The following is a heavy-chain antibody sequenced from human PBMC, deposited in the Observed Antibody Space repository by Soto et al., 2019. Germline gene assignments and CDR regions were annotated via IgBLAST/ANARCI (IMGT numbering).Heavy chain of an antibody. CDR1: GFIFGRFG. Sequence: QVQLVESGGGVVQPGRSLKLSCAASGFIFGRFGMHWVRQPPGKGLEWVAVIWNDGSNKLYADSVQGRLPISRDNSKNTLYLEMDSLRAEDTAVYYCARDHEMGFGDSVPAGFDYWGQGTLVTVSS. CDR3: ARDHEMGFGDSVPAGFDY. CDR2: IWNDGSNK. D-gene: IGHD2-21*02. J-gene: IGHJ4*02. V-gene: IGHV3-33*01.